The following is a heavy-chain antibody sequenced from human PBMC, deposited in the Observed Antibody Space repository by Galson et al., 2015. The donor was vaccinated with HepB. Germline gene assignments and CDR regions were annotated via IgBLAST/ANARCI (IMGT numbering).Heavy chain of an antibody. CDR3: ATARYSTSPPDN. Sequence: SVKVSCKASGYTFTKYGVSRMRQAPGQGLEWMGWICNYNGNTDYARKFQGRVTMTTDTSTSTAYMELRSLTSDDTAVYYCATARYSTSPPDNWGRGALVTVSS. CDR2: ICNYNGNT. CDR1: GYTFTKYG. J-gene: IGHJ4*02. V-gene: IGHV1-18*01. D-gene: IGHD2-2*01.